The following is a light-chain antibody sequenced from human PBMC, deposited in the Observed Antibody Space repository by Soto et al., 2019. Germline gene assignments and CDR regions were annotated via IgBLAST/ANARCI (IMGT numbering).Light chain of an antibody. V-gene: IGLV7-46*01. Sequence: QAVVTQEPSLTVSPGGTVTLTCGSSTGAVTNGHYPYWFQQKPGQAPRTLIYDTTNRHSWTPARFSGSLLGGKAALTLSGAPPDDDDEYYCLLYYNGPYVFGTGTKVTV. CDR3: LLYYNGPYV. CDR2: DTT. J-gene: IGLJ1*01. CDR1: TGAVTNGHY.